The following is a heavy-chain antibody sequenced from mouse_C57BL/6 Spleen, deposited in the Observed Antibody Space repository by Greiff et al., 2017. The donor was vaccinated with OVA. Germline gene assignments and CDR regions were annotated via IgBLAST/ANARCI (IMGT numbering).Heavy chain of an antibody. CDR1: GFTFSDSG. CDR2: ISSGSSTI. J-gene: IGHJ1*03. V-gene: IGHV5-17*01. CDR3: ASGARGGYFDV. Sequence: EVQRVESGGGLVKPGGSLKLSCAASGFTFSDSGMHWVRQAPEKGLEWVAYISSGSSTIYYADTVKGRFTISRDNAKNTLFLQMTSLRSEDTALYYCASGARGGYFDVWGTGTTVTVSS.